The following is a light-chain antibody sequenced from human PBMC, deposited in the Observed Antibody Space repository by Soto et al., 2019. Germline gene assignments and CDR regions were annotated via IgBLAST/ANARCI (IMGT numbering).Light chain of an antibody. CDR3: QQYNNWPIT. V-gene: IGKV3-15*01. CDR1: QSISST. Sequence: EIVLTQSPDTLSLSPGERATLSCRASQSISSTQLVWYQQKPGQAPTLLIYGASTRATGIPARFSGSGSGTEFTLSISSLQSEDFAVYYCQQYNNWPITFGQGTRLEI. CDR2: GAS. J-gene: IGKJ5*01.